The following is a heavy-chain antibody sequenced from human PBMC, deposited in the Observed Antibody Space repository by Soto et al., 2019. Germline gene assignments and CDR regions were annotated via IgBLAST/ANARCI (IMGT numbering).Heavy chain of an antibody. D-gene: IGHD4-4*01. CDR3: ARGNRAFDY. Sequence: EVQLVESGGGLVQPGGSLRLSCAASGFTFSDHYMDWVRQAPGKGLEWVGRIRDKANSYTTEYAASVKGRFTISRDDSKISLYLQMNSLKTEDTAVYYCARGNRAFDYWGQGTLVTVSS. V-gene: IGHV3-72*01. CDR2: IRDKANSYTT. CDR1: GFTFSDHY. J-gene: IGHJ4*02.